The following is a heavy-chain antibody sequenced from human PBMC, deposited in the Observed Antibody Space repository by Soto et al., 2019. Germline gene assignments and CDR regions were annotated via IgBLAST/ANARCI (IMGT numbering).Heavy chain of an antibody. CDR3: ASGGLHGYTNGGLSYFHS. J-gene: IGHJ4*02. CDR1: ELSSPNHA. V-gene: IGHV3-23*01. CDR2: ISGTDGGA. D-gene: IGHD5-18*01. Sequence: EVHLLESGGGLVQPGGSLSLSLAASELSSPNHAMTWVGQAPGKGLEWVSGISGTDGGAYYADSVKGRFTISRDNSRSTLYLQMNSLRVEDTAVYYCASGGLHGYTNGGLSYFHSWGQGTLVTVSS.